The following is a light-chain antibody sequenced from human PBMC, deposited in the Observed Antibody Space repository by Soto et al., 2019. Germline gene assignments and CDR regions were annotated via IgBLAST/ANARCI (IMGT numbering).Light chain of an antibody. CDR2: KTS. CDR3: QQYADWPLT. Sequence: IVMTQSPATVSVSPGESTSLSCRASRTIGTNLGWYQQKPGQAPRLLISKTSNRATGVPARFSGSGSGTEVTLTITSLQSEDIAVYYCQQYADWPLTFGGGTKVEIK. J-gene: IGKJ4*01. CDR1: RTIGTN. V-gene: IGKV3-15*01.